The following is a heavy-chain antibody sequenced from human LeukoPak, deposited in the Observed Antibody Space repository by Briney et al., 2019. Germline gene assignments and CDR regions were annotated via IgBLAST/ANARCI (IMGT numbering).Heavy chain of an antibody. J-gene: IGHJ4*02. D-gene: IGHD3-22*01. Sequence: ASVKVSCKASGYTFTGYYMHRVRQAPGQGLEWMGRINPNSGGTNYAQKFQGRVTMTRDTSISTAYMELSRLRSDDTAVYYCARDTFDYHRYYYDSSGVADYWGQGTLVTVSS. CDR1: GYTFTGYY. CDR2: INPNSGGT. V-gene: IGHV1-2*06. CDR3: ARDTFDYHRYYYDSSGVADY.